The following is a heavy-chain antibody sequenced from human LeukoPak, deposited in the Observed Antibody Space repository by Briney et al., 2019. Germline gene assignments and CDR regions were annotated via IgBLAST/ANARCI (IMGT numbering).Heavy chain of an antibody. CDR1: GYSFTTYY. J-gene: IGHJ5*02. Sequence: ASVKVSCKASGYSFTTYYMHWVRQAPGQGLEWMGIINPSGGSTSYAQKFQSRVTMTRDTSTSTVYMELSSLRSEDTAVYYCARDWEVVTALDPWGQGTLVTVSS. CDR2: INPSGGST. D-gene: IGHD2-21*02. CDR3: ARDWEVVTALDP. V-gene: IGHV1-46*01.